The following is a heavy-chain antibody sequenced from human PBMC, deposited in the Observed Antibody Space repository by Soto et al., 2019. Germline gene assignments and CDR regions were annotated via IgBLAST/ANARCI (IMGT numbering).Heavy chain of an antibody. CDR1: GFTFSNYA. Sequence: GGSLRLSCAASGFTFSNYAMSWVRQAPGKGPEWVSAISGSGDRTYYADSVKGRFTISRDNSKNTLYLQMNSLRAEDTAVYYCATETKGDGYNFDYWGQGTLVTVSS. D-gene: IGHD5-12*01. CDR2: ISGSGDRT. J-gene: IGHJ4*02. CDR3: ATETKGDGYNFDY. V-gene: IGHV3-23*01.